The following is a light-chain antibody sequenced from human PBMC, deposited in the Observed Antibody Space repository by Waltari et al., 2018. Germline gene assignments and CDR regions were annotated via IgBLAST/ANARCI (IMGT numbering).Light chain of an antibody. CDR1: HRVSRF. CDR2: GAS. V-gene: IGKV3-20*01. Sequence: IVLTQSPGTLSLSPGERGPPSCSASHRVSRFLAWYQQKPGQAPRPLIYGASTRATGIPDRFSGSGSGTYFSLTISRLEPEDFAVYYCQKYDRLPATFGQGTKVEIK. CDR3: QKYDRLPAT. J-gene: IGKJ1*01.